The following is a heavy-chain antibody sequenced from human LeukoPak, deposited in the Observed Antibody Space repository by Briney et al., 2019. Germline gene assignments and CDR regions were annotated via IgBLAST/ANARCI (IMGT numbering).Heavy chain of an antibody. V-gene: IGHV3-21*01. D-gene: IGHD1-26*01. CDR2: ISSSSSYI. CDR1: GSTFSSYS. J-gene: IGHJ3*02. Sequence: GGSLRLSCAASGSTFSSYSMNWVRQAPGKGLEWVSSISSSSSYIYYADSVKGRFTISRDNAKNSLYLQMNSLRAEDTAVYYCAREVYSGSYPQAAFDIWGQGTMVTVSS. CDR3: AREVYSGSYPQAAFDI.